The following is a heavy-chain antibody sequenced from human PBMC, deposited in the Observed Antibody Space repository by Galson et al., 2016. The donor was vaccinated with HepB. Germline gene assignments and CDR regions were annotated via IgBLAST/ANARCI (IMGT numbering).Heavy chain of an antibody. Sequence: SLRLSCAASGFRFSDYAMHWLRQAPGKGLEWVAAISTDGTNTQYSESVKGRFTISRDSSKNTLNLQMNSLRIEDTAVYYCAKRRRGGNWLRLDEWGQGTLVAVSS. D-gene: IGHD5-12*01. CDR1: GFRFSDYA. J-gene: IGHJ4*02. CDR2: ISTDGTNT. CDR3: AKRRRGGNWLRLDE. V-gene: IGHV3-30*18.